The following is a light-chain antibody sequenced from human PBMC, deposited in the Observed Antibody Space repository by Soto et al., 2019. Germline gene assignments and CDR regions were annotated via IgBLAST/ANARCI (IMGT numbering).Light chain of an antibody. J-gene: IGLJ1*01. CDR1: SSDVGGYNY. CDR2: EVS. CDR3: SSYTSSSTYV. V-gene: IGLV2-14*01. Sequence: QSVLTQPASVSGSPGQSITISCTGTSSDVGGYNYVSWYQQHPGKAPKLMIYEVSNRPSGVSNRFSGSKSGNTASLTISGLQAEDEADYYCSSYTSSSTYVFGTGTQVTGL.